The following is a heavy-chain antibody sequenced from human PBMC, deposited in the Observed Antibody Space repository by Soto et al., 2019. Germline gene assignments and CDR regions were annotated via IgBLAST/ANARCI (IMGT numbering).Heavy chain of an antibody. V-gene: IGHV3-30-3*01. CDR1: GFTFSSYA. J-gene: IGHJ6*02. D-gene: IGHD6-19*01. CDR2: ISYDGSNK. Sequence: GGSLRLSCAASGFTFSSYAMHWVRQAPGRGLEWVAVISYDGSNKYYADSVKGRFTISRDNSKNTLYLQMNSLRAEDTAVYYCARPRKGMNYSSGSLTGGYGMDVWGQGTTVTVSS. CDR3: ARPRKGMNYSSGSLTGGYGMDV.